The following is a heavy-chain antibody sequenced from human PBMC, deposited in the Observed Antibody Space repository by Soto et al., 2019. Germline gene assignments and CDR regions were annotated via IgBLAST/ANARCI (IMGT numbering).Heavy chain of an antibody. CDR3: ARGPTDYYDNSGNYFLDY. Sequence: QVQLVQSGAEVKKPGASVKVSCNASGYTFTNYGMSWVRQAPGQGLDWMGWISTYNGNTKYAERLQGRVTMTTDTTTSTAYMELRSLRSDDTAVYYCARGPTDYYDNSGNYFLDYWGQGTLVTVSS. CDR1: GYTFTNYG. CDR2: ISTYNGNT. J-gene: IGHJ4*02. D-gene: IGHD3-22*01. V-gene: IGHV1-18*01.